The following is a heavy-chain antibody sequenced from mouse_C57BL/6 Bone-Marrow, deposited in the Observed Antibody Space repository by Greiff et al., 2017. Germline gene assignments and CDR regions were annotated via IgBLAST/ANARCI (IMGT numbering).Heavy chain of an antibody. CDR1: GFTFTDYY. CDR3: AGYEGRRYAMDY. J-gene: IGHJ4*01. CDR2: IRNKANGYTT. V-gene: IGHV7-3*01. Sequence: DVMLVESGGGLVQPGGSLSLSCAASGFTFTDYYMSWVRQPPGKALEWLGFIRNKANGYTTEYSASVKGRFTISRDNSQTILYLQMNALRAEDSATYYCAGYEGRRYAMDYWGQGTSVTVSS.